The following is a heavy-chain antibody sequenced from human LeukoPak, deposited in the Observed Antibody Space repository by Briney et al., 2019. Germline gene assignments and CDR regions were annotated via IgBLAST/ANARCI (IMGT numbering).Heavy chain of an antibody. Sequence: GGSLRHSCAASGFTFNNHWMHWVRRAPGKGLVWVSRINSDGRRTTYADSVKGRFTISRDNVRNTLYLQMNSLRAEDTAVYYCAREGGYSSGPDYWGQGTLVTVSS. CDR1: GFTFNNHW. J-gene: IGHJ4*02. D-gene: IGHD6-19*01. CDR2: INSDGRRT. V-gene: IGHV3-74*03. CDR3: AREGGYSSGPDY.